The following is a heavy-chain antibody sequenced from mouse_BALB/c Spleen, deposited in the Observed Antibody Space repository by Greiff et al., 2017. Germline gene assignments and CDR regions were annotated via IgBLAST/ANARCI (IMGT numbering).Heavy chain of an antibody. V-gene: IGHV1-62-2*01. CDR2: FYPGSGSI. D-gene: IGHD1-1*02. CDR3: ARHEERFYGPWFAY. J-gene: IGHJ3*01. CDR1: GYTFTEYI. Sequence: VKLVESGAELVKPGASVKLSCKASGYTFTEYIIHWVKQRSGQGLEWIGWFYPGSGSIKYNEKFKDKATLTADKSSSTVYMELSRLTSEDSAVYFCARHEERFYGPWFAYWGQGTLVTVSA.